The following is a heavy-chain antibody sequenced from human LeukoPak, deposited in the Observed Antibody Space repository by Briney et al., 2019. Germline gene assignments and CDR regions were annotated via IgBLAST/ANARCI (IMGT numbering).Heavy chain of an antibody. CDR1: GFTFSSYE. CDR2: ISSSGSTI. V-gene: IGHV3-48*03. Sequence: GGSLRLSCAASGFTFSSYEMNWVRQAPGKGLEWVSYISSSGSTIYYADSVRGRFTISRDNAKNSLYLQMDSVTGEDTAVYYCSTGGLYRYSGTSGDYWGQGTLVTVSS. CDR3: STGGLYRYSGTSGDY. J-gene: IGHJ4*02. D-gene: IGHD1-26*01.